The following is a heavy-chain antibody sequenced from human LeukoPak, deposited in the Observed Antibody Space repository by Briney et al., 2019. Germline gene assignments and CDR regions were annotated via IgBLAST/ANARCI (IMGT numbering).Heavy chain of an antibody. D-gene: IGHD3-22*01. CDR2: ISSSSSYI. J-gene: IGHJ5*02. Sequence: KAGGSLRLSCAASGFTFSSYSMNWVRQAPGKALEWVSAISSSSSYIYYADSVKGRFTISRANAKNSLYLQMNSLRAEDTDVYYCARGKNYYNSSGYYPWGQGTLVTVSS. V-gene: IGHV3-21*01. CDR1: GFTFSSYS. CDR3: ARGKNYYNSSGYYP.